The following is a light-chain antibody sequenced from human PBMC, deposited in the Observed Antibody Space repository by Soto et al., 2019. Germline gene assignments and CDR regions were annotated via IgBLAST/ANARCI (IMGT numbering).Light chain of an antibody. CDR2: GAF. V-gene: IGKV3-20*01. Sequence: EIVLTQSPGTLSLSPGERATLSCRASQRVNSTYLDWYQQKPGQTPRLLIYGAFSRAAAIPDRLSGSGSGADFTLTISRLEPEDFAEYYCQQYSRSPRTFGQGTTVEIK. CDR1: QRVNSTY. J-gene: IGKJ1*01. CDR3: QQYSRSPRT.